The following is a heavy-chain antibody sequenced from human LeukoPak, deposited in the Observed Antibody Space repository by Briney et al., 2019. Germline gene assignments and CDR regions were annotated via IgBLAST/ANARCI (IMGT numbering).Heavy chain of an antibody. J-gene: IGHJ3*02. CDR1: GYTFTSYG. CDR2: MNPNSGNT. Sequence: GASVKVSCKASGYTFTSYGISWVRQATGQGLEWMGWMNPNSGNTGYAQKFQGRVTMTRNTSISTAYMELSSLRSEDTAVYYCASRLVGDYLPHDAFDIWGQGTMVTVSS. D-gene: IGHD1-26*01. CDR3: ASRLVGDYLPHDAFDI. V-gene: IGHV1-8*02.